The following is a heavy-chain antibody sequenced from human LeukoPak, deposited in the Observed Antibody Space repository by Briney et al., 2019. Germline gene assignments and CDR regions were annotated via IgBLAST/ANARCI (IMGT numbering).Heavy chain of an antibody. D-gene: IGHD3-10*01. Sequence: PSETLSLTCTVSGGSISSYYWGWIRQPPGKGLEWIGSIYYSGSTYYNPSLRSRVTISVDTSKNQFSLKLSSVTAADTAVYYCARVVGGSTVFDYWGQGTLVTVSS. J-gene: IGHJ4*02. CDR1: GGSISSYY. V-gene: IGHV4-39*07. CDR3: ARVVGGSTVFDY. CDR2: IYYSGST.